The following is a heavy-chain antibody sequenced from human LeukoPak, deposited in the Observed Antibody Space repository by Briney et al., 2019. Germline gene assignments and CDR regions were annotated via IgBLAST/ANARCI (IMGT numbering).Heavy chain of an antibody. V-gene: IGHV3-9*01. Sequence: GGSLRLSCAASGFTFDDYAMHWVRQAPGRGLEWVSGISWNSGSIGYADSVRGRFTISRDNAKNSLYLQMNSLRAEDTALYYCAKDRYSSSWRLFDYWGQGTLVTVSS. CDR2: ISWNSGSI. CDR1: GFTFDDYA. CDR3: AKDRYSSSWRLFDY. J-gene: IGHJ4*02. D-gene: IGHD6-13*01.